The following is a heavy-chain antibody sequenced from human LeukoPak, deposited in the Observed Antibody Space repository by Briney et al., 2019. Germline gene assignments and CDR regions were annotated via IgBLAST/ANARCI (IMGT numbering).Heavy chain of an antibody. CDR3: ARGPNSIAAAAVEIYFQH. CDR1: GYTFTGYY. D-gene: IGHD6-13*01. V-gene: IGHV1-2*02. CDR2: INPNGGGT. J-gene: IGHJ1*01. Sequence: ASVKVSCKASGYTFTGYYIHWVRQAPGQGLEWMGWINPNGGGTNSAQKFQGRVTMTRDTSISTAYMELSRLRSDDTAVYYCARGPNSIAAAAVEIYFQHWGQGTLVTVSS.